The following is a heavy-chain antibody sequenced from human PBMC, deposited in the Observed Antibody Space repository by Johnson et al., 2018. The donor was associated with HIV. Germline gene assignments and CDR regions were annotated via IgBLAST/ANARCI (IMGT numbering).Heavy chain of an antibody. J-gene: IGHJ3*02. CDR3: ARDPRFGERGAFDI. CDR2: INNDGSST. Sequence: VQLVESGGGLVQPGGSLRLSCAASKFTFSNYAIHWVRQAPGKGLVWVSRINNDGSSTTYADSVTGRFTISRDNAKNTLYLQMNSLRAEDTAVYYCARDPRFGERGAFDIWGQGTMVTVSS. CDR1: KFTFSNYA. D-gene: IGHD3-10*01. V-gene: IGHV3-74*01.